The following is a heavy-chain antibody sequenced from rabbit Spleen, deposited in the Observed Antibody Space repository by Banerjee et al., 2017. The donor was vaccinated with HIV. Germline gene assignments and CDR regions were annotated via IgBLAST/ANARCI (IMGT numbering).Heavy chain of an antibody. CDR1: GFSFSGSYW. J-gene: IGHJ4*01. Sequence: QEQLEESGGDLVKPEGSLTLTCKASGFSFSGSYWMSWVRQAPGKGLEWIGYIDPGSGSTYYASWAKGRFTISKTSSTTVTLQMTSLTAADTATYFCGRSISRGNLWGPGTLVTVS. V-gene: IGHV1S45*01. CDR3: GRSISRGNL. CDR2: IDPGSGST. D-gene: IGHD1-1*01.